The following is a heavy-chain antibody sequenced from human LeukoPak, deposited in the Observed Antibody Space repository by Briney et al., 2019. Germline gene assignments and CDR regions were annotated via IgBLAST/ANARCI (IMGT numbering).Heavy chain of an antibody. J-gene: IGHJ3*02. CDR2: ISYDGSNK. Sequence: GRSLRLSCAASGFTFSSYAMHWVRQAPGKGLEWVAVISYDGSNKYYADSVKGRFTISRDNSKNTLYLQMNSLRAEDTAVYYCARTYDIVVVPAAIPEAFDIWGQGTMVTVSS. CDR3: ARTYDIVVVPAAIPEAFDI. V-gene: IGHV3-30-3*01. CDR1: GFTFSSYA. D-gene: IGHD2-2*01.